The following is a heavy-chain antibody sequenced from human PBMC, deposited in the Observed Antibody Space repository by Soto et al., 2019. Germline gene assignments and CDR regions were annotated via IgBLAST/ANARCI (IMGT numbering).Heavy chain of an antibody. J-gene: IGHJ4*02. CDR2: ISYDGSNK. CDR3: ARGVQGSGWPSIFDY. Sequence: GGSLRLSCAASGFTFSSYAMHWVRQAPGKGLEWVAVISYDGSNKYYADSVKGRFTISRDNSKNTLYLQMNSLRAEDTAVYYCARGVQGSGWPSIFDYWGQGTLVTVSS. CDR1: GFTFSSYA. V-gene: IGHV3-30-3*01. D-gene: IGHD6-19*01.